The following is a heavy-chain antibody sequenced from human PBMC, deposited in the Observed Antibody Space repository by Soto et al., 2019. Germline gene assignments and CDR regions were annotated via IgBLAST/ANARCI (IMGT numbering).Heavy chain of an antibody. D-gene: IGHD6-13*01. CDR2: ISYDGSNK. V-gene: IGHV3-30*03. CDR1: GFTFSSYG. J-gene: IGHJ4*02. Sequence: GGSLRLSCAASGFTFSSYGMHWVRQAPGKGLEWVAVISYDGSNKYYADSVKGRFTISRDNSKNTLYLQMNSLRAEDTAVYYCVRGSPRYRTSSSHYSGPAPFVTVSS. CDR3: VRGSPRYRTSSSHY.